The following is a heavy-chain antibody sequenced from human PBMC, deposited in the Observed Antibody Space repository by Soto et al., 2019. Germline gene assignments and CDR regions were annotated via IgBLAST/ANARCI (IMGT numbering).Heavy chain of an antibody. D-gene: IGHD5-18*01. CDR2: IYWDDDK. CDR3: AHRQSYGWAFDY. V-gene: IGHV2-5*02. J-gene: IGHJ4*02. Sequence: QITLKESGPTLVKPTQTLTLTCTFSGFSLSTSGVGVGWIRQPPGKALEWLALIYWDDDKRYSPSLKSRLTIXKXISKNQVVLTMTNMDPVDTATYYCAHRQSYGWAFDYWGQGTLVTVSS. CDR1: GFSLSTSGVG.